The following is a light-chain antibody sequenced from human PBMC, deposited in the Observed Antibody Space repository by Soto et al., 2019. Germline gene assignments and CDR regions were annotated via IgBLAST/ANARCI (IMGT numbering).Light chain of an antibody. CDR3: QQYYSYPRT. J-gene: IGKJ1*01. Sequence: QMSQSPSTLSGSVGDRVTITCRASHGISSYLAWYQQKPGKAPKLLIYAASTLQSGVPSRFSGSGSGTDFTLTISCLQSEDFATYYCQQYYSYPRTFGQRTKV. V-gene: IGKV1-8*01. CDR2: AAS. CDR1: HGISSY.